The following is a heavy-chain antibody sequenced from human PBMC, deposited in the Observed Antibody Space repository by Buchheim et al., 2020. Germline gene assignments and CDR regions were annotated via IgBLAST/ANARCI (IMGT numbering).Heavy chain of an antibody. Sequence: QVQLVQSGAEVKKPGASVKVSCKASGYTFTSYYMHWVRQAPGQGLEWMGIINPSGGSTSYAQKFQGRVTMTRDTSTSTVYMERGSLRSEDTAVYYCARGGGVRQLERRTVFDYWGQGTL. CDR1: GYTFTSYY. CDR3: ARGGGVRQLERRTVFDY. V-gene: IGHV1-46*01. CDR2: INPSGGST. D-gene: IGHD1-1*01. J-gene: IGHJ4*02.